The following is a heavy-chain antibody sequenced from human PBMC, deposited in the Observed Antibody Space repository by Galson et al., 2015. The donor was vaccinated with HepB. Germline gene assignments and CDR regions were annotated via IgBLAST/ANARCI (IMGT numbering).Heavy chain of an antibody. J-gene: IGHJ6*02. Sequence: SVKVSCKASGYTFTNFGISWVRQAPGQGLEWMAWINTNTGNPTYAQAFTGRFVFSLDTSVSTTYLQINSLKAEDTAIYYCARSTISGYGLDVWGLGTTVTVSS. V-gene: IGHV7-4-1*02. D-gene: IGHD5/OR15-5a*01. CDR3: ARSTISGYGLDV. CDR2: INTNTGNP. CDR1: GYTFTNFG.